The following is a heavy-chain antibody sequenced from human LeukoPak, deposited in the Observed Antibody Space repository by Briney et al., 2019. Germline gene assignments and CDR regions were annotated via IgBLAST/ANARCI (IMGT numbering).Heavy chain of an antibody. D-gene: IGHD6-19*01. V-gene: IGHV3-30*02. CDR2: IQYHGRDK. CDR3: AREGGRTVAGTFDN. Sequence: GGSLRLSCAASGFTFRTSGMHWVRQAPGKGLEWVAFIQYHGRDKYYADSVKGRFTISGDNSKNTLYMEVNSLRAEDTAVYYCAREGGRTVAGTFDNWGQGTLVTVSP. J-gene: IGHJ4*02. CDR1: GFTFRTSG.